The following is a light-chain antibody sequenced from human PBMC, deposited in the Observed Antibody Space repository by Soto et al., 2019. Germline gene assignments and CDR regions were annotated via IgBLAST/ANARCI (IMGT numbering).Light chain of an antibody. J-gene: IGKJ1*01. V-gene: IGKV3D-15*01. CDR1: QSVSSK. CDR3: QIYSTWLWM. Sequence: EIVMTQSPATLSVSPGERATLSCRASQSVSSKLAWYQQKPGQGPRLLIYRASTRATGIPARFSDNGSGTEFKLTIICLQSDDFAVDYCQIYSTWLWMFGQGTNVEIQ. CDR2: RAS.